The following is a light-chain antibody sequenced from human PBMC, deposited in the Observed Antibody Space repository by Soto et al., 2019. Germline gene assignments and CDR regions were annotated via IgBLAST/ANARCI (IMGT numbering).Light chain of an antibody. CDR1: QDISSD. J-gene: IGKJ2*01. V-gene: IGKV1-16*02. Sequence: DIQMTQSPSSLSASVGDRVTITCRASQDISSDLAWFQQQPGKAPKSLIYAASSFQTGVPSKFSGSGSGTDFTLTISSLQHEDFATYYCQQYHNYPYTFGQGTKLEIK. CDR3: QQYHNYPYT. CDR2: AAS.